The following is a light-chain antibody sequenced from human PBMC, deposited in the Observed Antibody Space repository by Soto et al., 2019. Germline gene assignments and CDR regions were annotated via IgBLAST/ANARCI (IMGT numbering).Light chain of an antibody. J-gene: IGKJ1*01. CDR2: DAS. CDR1: QSVSSW. CDR3: QQYNSYWT. V-gene: IGKV1-5*01. Sequence: DIEMTQSPSTLSAFVGDRVTITCRASQSVSSWLAWYQQKPGKAPKLLIYDASSLESGVPSRFSGSGSGTDFTLTISSLQPDDFATYYCQQYNSYWTFGQGTKVDIK.